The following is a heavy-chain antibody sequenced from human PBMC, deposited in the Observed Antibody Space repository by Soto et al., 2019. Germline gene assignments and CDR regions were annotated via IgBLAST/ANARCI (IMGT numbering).Heavy chain of an antibody. CDR2: IYYSGST. CDR3: ARHVATTSYYYYGMDV. D-gene: IGHD1-7*01. J-gene: IGHJ6*02. Sequence: PETLAHTCTVSGGSTASRSHYWGWLCQPPGRGLEWIGRIYYSGSTYYKPSLKSRVTISVDTSKNQFSLKLSSVTAADTAVYYCARHVATTSYYYYGMDVWGQGTTVTVSS. V-gene: IGHV4-39*01. CDR1: GGSTASRSHY.